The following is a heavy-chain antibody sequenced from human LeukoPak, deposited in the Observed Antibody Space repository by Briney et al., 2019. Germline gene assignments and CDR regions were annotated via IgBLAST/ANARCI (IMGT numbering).Heavy chain of an antibody. V-gene: IGHV1-58*01. J-gene: IGHJ4*02. Sequence: GASVKVSCTASGFTFTSSAVQWVRQARGQRLEWIGWIVVGSGNTNYAQKFQERVTITRDMSTSTAYMELSSLRSEDTAVYYCAADAWHYYDSSGYFAAWGQGTLVTVSS. CDR1: GFTFTSSA. CDR3: AADAWHYYDSSGYFAA. D-gene: IGHD3-22*01. CDR2: IVVGSGNT.